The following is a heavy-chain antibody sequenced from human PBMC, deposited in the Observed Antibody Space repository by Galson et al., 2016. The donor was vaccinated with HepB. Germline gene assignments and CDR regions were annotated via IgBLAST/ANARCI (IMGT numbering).Heavy chain of an antibody. CDR3: ARVVTPMAAANRGFGS. D-gene: IGHD6-13*01. V-gene: IGHV3-21*01. Sequence: SLRLSCAASGFTFSNYATAWVRLPPGKGLEWVSSITPGSTYTHFADSVKGRFTISRDDAENSLYLHMNSLRAEDTALYYCARVVTPMAAANRGFGSWGQGTQVVVSP. CDR1: GFTFSNYA. CDR2: ITPGSTYT. J-gene: IGHJ5*02.